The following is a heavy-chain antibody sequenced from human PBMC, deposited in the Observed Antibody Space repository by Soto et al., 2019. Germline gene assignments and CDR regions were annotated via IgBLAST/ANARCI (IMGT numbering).Heavy chain of an antibody. CDR1: GFTFSDAW. CDR3: ITMITTGKWELGP. CDR2: IKSKTNGGTT. Sequence: PGGSLRLSCAASGFTFSDAWMSWVRQAPGKGLEWVGRIKSKTNGGTTDYAGPVKGRFTISRDDSKRTMYVQMNSLKNEDTAIYYCITMITTGKWELGPWGQVNLVTVSS. V-gene: IGHV3-15*05. D-gene: IGHD1-26*01. J-gene: IGHJ5*02.